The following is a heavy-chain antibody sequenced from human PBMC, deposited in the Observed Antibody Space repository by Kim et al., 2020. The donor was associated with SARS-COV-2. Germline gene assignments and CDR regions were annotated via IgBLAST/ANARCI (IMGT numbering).Heavy chain of an antibody. V-gene: IGHV3-33*01. CDR3: ARDCDFWSGYLYYYGMDV. D-gene: IGHD3-3*01. Sequence: GGSLRLSCAASGFTFSSYGMHWVRQAPGKGLEWVAVIWYDGSNKYYADSVKGRFTISRDNSKNTLYLQMNSLRAEDTAVYYCARDCDFWSGYLYYYGMDVWGQGTTVTVSS. J-gene: IGHJ6*02. CDR2: IWYDGSNK. CDR1: GFTFSSYG.